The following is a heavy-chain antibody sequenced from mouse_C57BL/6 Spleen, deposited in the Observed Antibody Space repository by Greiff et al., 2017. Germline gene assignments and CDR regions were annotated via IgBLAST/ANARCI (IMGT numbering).Heavy chain of an antibody. Sequence: VLLVQSGAELAKPGASVKLSCKASGYTFTSYWMHWVKQRPGQGLDWIGHINPSSGYTKYNQKFKDKATLTADKSSSTAYMQLSSLTYEDSAVYYCGRGTTYFDYWGQGTTLTVSS. CDR1: GYTFTSYW. D-gene: IGHD2-1*01. CDR3: GRGTTYFDY. J-gene: IGHJ2*01. V-gene: IGHV1-7*01. CDR2: INPSSGYT.